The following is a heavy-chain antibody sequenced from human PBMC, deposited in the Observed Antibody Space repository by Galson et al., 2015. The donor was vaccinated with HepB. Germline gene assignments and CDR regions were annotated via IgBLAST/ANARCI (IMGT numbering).Heavy chain of an antibody. CDR2: ISERGDIT. CDR3: AKRVVSRNFES. CDR1: GFSFGTYA. J-gene: IGHJ4*02. V-gene: IGHV3-23*01. Sequence: SLRLSCAASGFSFGTYAMHWIRQAPGRGLEWVSGISERGDITNYADSVKGRFTISRDNSRNTVDMQVNSLQAEDTAVYYCAKRVVSRNFESWGQGTLVTVSS. D-gene: IGHD2-15*01.